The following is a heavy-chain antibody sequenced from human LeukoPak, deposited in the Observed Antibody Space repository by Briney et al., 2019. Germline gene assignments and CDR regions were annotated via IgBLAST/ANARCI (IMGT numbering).Heavy chain of an antibody. J-gene: IGHJ5*02. CDR1: GFTFSSYA. V-gene: IGHV3-30*04. CDR2: ISYDGSNK. D-gene: IGHD6-13*01. CDR3: AREGSSSWFWFDP. Sequence: GGSLRLSCAASGFTFSSYAMHWVRQAPGKGLEWVAVISYDGSNKYYADSVRGRFTISRDNSKNTLYLQKNSLRAEDTAVYYCAREGSSSWFWFDPWGQGTLVTVSS.